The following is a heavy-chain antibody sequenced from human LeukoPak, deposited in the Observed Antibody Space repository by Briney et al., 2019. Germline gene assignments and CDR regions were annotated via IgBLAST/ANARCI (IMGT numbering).Heavy chain of an antibody. CDR2: IYYSGST. V-gene: IGHV4-39*07. CDR1: GGSISSSSYY. CDR3: ASSVVVTASLFDP. Sequence: SESLSLTCTVSGGSISSSSYYWGWIRQPPGKGLEWIGSIYYSGSTYYNPSLKSRVTISVDTSKNQFSLKLSSVTAADTAVYYCASSVVVTASLFDPWGQGTLVTVSS. D-gene: IGHD2-21*02. J-gene: IGHJ5*02.